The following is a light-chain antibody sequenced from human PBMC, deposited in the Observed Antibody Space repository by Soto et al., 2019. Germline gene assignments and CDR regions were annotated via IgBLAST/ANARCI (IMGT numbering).Light chain of an antibody. V-gene: IGKV1-5*01. J-gene: IGKJ1*01. CDR1: QTISSW. CDR3: QQYESYSWT. Sequence: IQMTQSPSSLSASVGDRVTITCRASQTISSWLAWYQRKPGRAPNLLIYDASSLQSGVPSRFSGSGSGTEFTLTISSLQPDDAATYYCQQYESYSWTFGQGTKVDIK. CDR2: DAS.